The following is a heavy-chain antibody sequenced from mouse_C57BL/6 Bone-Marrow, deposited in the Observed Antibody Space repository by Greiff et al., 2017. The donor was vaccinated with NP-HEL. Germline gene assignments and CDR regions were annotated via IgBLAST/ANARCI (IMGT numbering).Heavy chain of an antibody. CDR3: ARRNGYYPYFDY. J-gene: IGHJ2*01. D-gene: IGHD2-3*01. CDR1: GYTFTSYW. CDR2: IDPSDSYT. Sequence: QVQLQQPGAELVKPGASVKLSCKASGYTFTSYWMQWVKQRPGQGLEWIGEIDPSDSYTNYNQKFKGKATLTVDTSSSTAYMQLSSLTSEDSAVYYCARRNGYYPYFDYWGQGTTLTVSS. V-gene: IGHV1-50*01.